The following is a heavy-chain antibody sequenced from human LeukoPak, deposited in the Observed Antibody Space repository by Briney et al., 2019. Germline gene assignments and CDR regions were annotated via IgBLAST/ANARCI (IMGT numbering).Heavy chain of an antibody. J-gene: IGHJ4*02. CDR2: IYSGGST. CDR1: GFTVSSNY. Sequence: PGGSLRPSCAASGFTVSSNYMSWVRQAPGKGLEWVSVIYSGGSTYYADSVKGRFTISRDNSKNTLYLQMNSLRAEDTAVYYCFSGYSSSWGGYWGQRTLVTVSS. V-gene: IGHV3-53*01. D-gene: IGHD6-13*01. CDR3: FSGYSSSWGGY.